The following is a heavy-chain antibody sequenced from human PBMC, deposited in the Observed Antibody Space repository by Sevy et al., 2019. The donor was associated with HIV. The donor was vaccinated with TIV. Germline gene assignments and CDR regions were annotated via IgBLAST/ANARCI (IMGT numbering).Heavy chain of an antibody. CDR2: IWYDGSNK. CDR1: GFTFSSYG. CDR3: ARDPGAAAGTSDWFDP. V-gene: IGHV3-33*01. Sequence: GGSLRLSCAASGFTFSSYGMHWVRQAPGKGLEWVAVIWYDGSNKYYADSVKGRLTISRDNSKNTLYLQMNSLRAEDTAVYYCARDPGAAAGTSDWFDPWGQGTLVTVSS. J-gene: IGHJ5*02. D-gene: IGHD6-13*01.